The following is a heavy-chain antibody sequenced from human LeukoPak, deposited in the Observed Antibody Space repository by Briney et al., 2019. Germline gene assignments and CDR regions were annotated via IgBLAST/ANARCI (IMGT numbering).Heavy chain of an antibody. D-gene: IGHD3-22*01. V-gene: IGHV4-34*01. CDR2: INHSGST. CDR3: ARGPYYYDSSGNFDY. J-gene: IGHJ4*02. Sequence: GSLRLSCAASGFTFSSYEMNWVRQAPGKGLEWIGEINHSGSTNYNPSLKSRVTISVDTSKNQFSLELSSVTAADTAVYYCARGPYYYDSSGNFDYWGQGTLVTVSS. CDR1: GFTFSSYE.